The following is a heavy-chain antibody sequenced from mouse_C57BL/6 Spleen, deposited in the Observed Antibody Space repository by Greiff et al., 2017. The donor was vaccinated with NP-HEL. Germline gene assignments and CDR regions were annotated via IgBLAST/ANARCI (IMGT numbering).Heavy chain of an antibody. CDR1: GYSFTGYY. J-gene: IGHJ2*01. CDR3: ARSMESIDSSDFDY. V-gene: IGHV1-42*01. Sequence: EVQLQQSGPELVKPGASVKISCKASGYSFTGYYMNWVKQSPEKSLEWIGEINPSTGGTTYNQKFKAKATLTVDKSSSTAYMQRTCRTSEVSAVYYWARSMESIDSSDFDYWGQGTTLTVAS. D-gene: IGHD3-2*01. CDR2: INPSTGGT.